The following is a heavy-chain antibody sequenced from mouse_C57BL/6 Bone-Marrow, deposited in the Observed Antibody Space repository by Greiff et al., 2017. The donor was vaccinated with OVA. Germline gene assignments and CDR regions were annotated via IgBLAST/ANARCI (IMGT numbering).Heavy chain of an antibody. CDR2: INPSNGGT. J-gene: IGHJ1*03. V-gene: IGHV1-53*01. Sequence: QVQLQQPGTELVKPGASVKLSCKASGYTFTSYWMHWVKQRPGQGLEWIGNINPSNGGTNYNEKFKSKATLTVDKSSSTDYMQLSSLTSEDSAVYYCARDYCSSYTWYFDVWGTGTTVTVSS. CDR1: GYTFTSYW. CDR3: ARDYCSSYTWYFDV. D-gene: IGHD1-1*01.